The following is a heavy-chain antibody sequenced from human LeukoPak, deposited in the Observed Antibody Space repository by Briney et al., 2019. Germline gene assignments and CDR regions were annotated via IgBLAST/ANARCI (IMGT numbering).Heavy chain of an antibody. D-gene: IGHD6-13*01. Sequence: GGSLRRSCAASGLTSTSYAMSYVRQAPGKGLEWVSAIIGSGSSTYYADSVKGRFTISRDNSKNTLLLQMNSLRAEETAVYYCAKDRARQLVSDFWGQRTLVTVSS. CDR1: GLTSTSYA. J-gene: IGHJ4*02. CDR2: IIGSGSST. CDR3: AKDRARQLVSDF. V-gene: IGHV3-23*01.